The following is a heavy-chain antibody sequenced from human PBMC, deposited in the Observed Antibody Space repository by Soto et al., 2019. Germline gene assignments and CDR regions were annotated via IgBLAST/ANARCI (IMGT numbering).Heavy chain of an antibody. CDR1: GFTFSSYN. Sequence: PGGSLRLSCAASGFTFSSYNIHWVRQAPGKGLEWVSSISSSSSYISYADSVKGRFTISRDNAKNSLFLQMNSLRAEDTAVYYCVRDLYNNGRMDVWGQGTTVTVSS. V-gene: IGHV3-21*01. D-gene: IGHD3-10*01. CDR3: VRDLYNNGRMDV. CDR2: ISSSSSYI. J-gene: IGHJ6*02.